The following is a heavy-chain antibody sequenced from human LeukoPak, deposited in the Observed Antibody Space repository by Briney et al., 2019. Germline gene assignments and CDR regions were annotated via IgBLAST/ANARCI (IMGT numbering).Heavy chain of an antibody. V-gene: IGHV4-39*07. CDR2: MSYSGHT. D-gene: IGHD3-22*01. CDR3: AREFQHYYDSSGYYIY. CDR1: GDSIGRINYY. J-gene: IGHJ4*02. Sequence: PSETLSLTCTISGDSIGRINYYWGWIRQPPGKGLEWIVSMSYSGHTYYNPSLKSRVTISVDTSKNQFSLKLSSVTAADMAVYYCAREFQHYYDSSGYYIYWGQGTLVTVSS.